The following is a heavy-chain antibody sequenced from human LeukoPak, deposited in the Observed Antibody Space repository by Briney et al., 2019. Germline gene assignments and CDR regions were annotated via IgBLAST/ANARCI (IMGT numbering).Heavy chain of an antibody. V-gene: IGHV3-23*01. J-gene: IGHJ3*02. Sequence: GGSLRLSCVVSGLTFSSYAMSWVRQAQGKGLEWVSSISVSGTSTYYADYVKGRFTISRDNSKNTLYLQMNSLRAEDTAVYYCANPIAAADDAFDIWGQGTMVTVSS. CDR2: ISVSGTST. CDR1: GLTFSSYA. CDR3: ANPIAAADDAFDI. D-gene: IGHD6-13*01.